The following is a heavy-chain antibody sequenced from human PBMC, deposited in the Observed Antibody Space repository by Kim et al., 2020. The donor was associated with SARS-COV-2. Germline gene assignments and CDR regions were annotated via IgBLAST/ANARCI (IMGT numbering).Heavy chain of an antibody. Sequence: SVKVSCKASGGTFSSYAISWVRQAPGQGLEWMGRIIPILGIANYAQKFQGRVTITADKSTSTAYMELSSLRSEDTAVYYCARDPGGLGLGWFDPWGQGTLVTVSS. CDR1: GGTFSSYA. CDR2: IIPILGIA. D-gene: IGHD3-10*01. V-gene: IGHV1-69*04. CDR3: ARDPGGLGLGWFDP. J-gene: IGHJ5*02.